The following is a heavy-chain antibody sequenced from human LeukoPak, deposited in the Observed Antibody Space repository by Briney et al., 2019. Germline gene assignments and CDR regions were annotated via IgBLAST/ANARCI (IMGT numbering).Heavy chain of an antibody. CDR3: TRGSIAYYYMDV. D-gene: IGHD3-22*01. J-gene: IGHJ6*03. CDR2: TFYSGRT. V-gene: IGHV4-59*01. Sequence: SETLSLTCSVSGGSISSYYWSWIRQPPGKGLEWIGYTFYSGRTSYNPSLKSRVTISVDTSKNQFSLKLSSVTAADTAVYYCTRGSIAYYYMDVWGKGTTVTISS. CDR1: GGSISSYY.